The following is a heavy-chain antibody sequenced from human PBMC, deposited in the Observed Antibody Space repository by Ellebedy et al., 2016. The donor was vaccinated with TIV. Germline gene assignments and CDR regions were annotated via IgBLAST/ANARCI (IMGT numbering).Heavy chain of an antibody. CDR1: GFTFSSYG. J-gene: IGHJ4*02. Sequence: GGSLRLXXAASGFTFSSYGMHWVRQAPGKGLEWVAVIWYDGSNKYYADSVKGRFTISRDNSKNTLYLQMNSLRAEDTAVYYCARGRRGSSGRSHTLYYFDYWGQGTLVTVSS. CDR2: IWYDGSNK. V-gene: IGHV3-33*08. D-gene: IGHD6-19*01. CDR3: ARGRRGSSGRSHTLYYFDY.